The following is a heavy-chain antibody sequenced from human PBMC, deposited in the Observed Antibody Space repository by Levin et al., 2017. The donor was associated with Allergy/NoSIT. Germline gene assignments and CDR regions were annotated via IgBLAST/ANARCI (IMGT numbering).Heavy chain of an antibody. D-gene: IGHD1-26*01. CDR3: ASHSGSYYHYFDY. J-gene: IGHJ4*02. Sequence: GGSLRLSCAASGFTFSSYAMGWVRQAPGKGLEWVSTISGSGGSTYYADSVKGRFTISRDNSKNTLYLQMNSLRAEDTAVYYCASHSGSYYHYFDYWGQGTLVTVSS. CDR1: GFTFSSYA. V-gene: IGHV3-23*01. CDR2: ISGSGGST.